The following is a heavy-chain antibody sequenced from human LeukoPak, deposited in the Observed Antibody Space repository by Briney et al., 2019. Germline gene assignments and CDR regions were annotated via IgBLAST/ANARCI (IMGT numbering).Heavy chain of an antibody. D-gene: IGHD2-15*01. J-gene: IGHJ4*02. Sequence: ASVKVSCKASGGTFSSYAISWVRQAPGQGLEWVGGIIPIFGTANYAQKFQGRVTITPDKSTSTVYMELSSLRSEDTAVYYCATDDCSGGIQGCAFGYWGQGTLVTVSS. V-gene: IGHV1-69*06. CDR3: ATDDCSGGIQGCAFGY. CDR2: IIPIFGTA. CDR1: GGTFSSYA.